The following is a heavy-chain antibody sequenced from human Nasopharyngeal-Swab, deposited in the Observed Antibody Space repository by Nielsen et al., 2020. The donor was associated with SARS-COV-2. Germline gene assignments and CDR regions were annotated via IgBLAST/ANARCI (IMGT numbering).Heavy chain of an antibody. CDR2: IWYDGSNK. CDR1: GFTFSSYG. Sequence: GGSLRLSCAASGFTFSSYGMHWVRQAPGKGLEWVAVIWYDGSNKYYADSVKGRFTISRDNSKNTLYLQMNSLRAEDTAVYYCARDLMYGSGSRMDVWGQGTTVTV. D-gene: IGHD3-10*01. V-gene: IGHV3-33*01. CDR3: ARDLMYGSGSRMDV. J-gene: IGHJ6*02.